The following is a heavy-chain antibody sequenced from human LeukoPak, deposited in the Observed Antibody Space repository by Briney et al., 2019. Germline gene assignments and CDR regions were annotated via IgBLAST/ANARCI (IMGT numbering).Heavy chain of an antibody. J-gene: IGHJ4*02. CDR2: ISSSNSFA. V-gene: IGHV3-11*06. Sequence: SGGSLRLSCAASGFTFSDYYMSWICQAPGRGLEWVSYISSSNSFANYADSVRGRFTISRDNAKRSLYLQMNNLRAEDTAVYYCATHLDGSGSYFFFDSWGQGTLVTVSS. D-gene: IGHD3-10*01. CDR3: ATHLDGSGSYFFFDS. CDR1: GFTFSDYY.